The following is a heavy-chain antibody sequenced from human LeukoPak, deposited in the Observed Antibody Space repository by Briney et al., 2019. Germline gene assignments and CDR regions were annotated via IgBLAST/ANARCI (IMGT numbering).Heavy chain of an antibody. CDR2: IYPGDSDT. CDR1: GYSFTNYW. J-gene: IGHJ4*02. V-gene: IGHV5-51*01. CDR3: ARLRSNFHFDY. Sequence: GESLKISCKSSGYSFTNYWIGWVRQMPGKGLEWMGIIYPGDSDTRYGPSFQGQVTISTDKSISTAYLQWSSLKASDTAMYYCARLRSNFHFDYWGQGTLVTVSS.